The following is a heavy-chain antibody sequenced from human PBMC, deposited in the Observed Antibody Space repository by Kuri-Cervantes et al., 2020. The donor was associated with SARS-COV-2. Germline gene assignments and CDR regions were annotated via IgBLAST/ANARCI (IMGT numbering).Heavy chain of an antibody. V-gene: IGHV1-69*15. CDR3: AEGAYDYVWGSYRHPPPLLF. J-gene: IGHJ4*02. Sequence: KISCAASGFTFSSYAISWVRQAPGQGLEWMGRIIPIFGTANYAQKFQGRVTITADESTSTAYMELSSLRSEDTAVYYCAEGAYDYVWGSYRHPPPLLFWGQGTLVTVSS. CDR1: GFTFSSYA. D-gene: IGHD3-16*02. CDR2: IIPIFGTA.